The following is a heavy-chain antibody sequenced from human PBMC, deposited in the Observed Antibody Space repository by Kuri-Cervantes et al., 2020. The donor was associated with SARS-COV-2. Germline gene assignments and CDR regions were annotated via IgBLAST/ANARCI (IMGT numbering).Heavy chain of an antibody. CDR2: ISAYNGNT. J-gene: IGHJ3*02. D-gene: IGHD3-10*01. V-gene: IGHV1-18*01. CDR3: ARDQPRFFRVRGQDAFDI. Sequence: ASVKVSCQASGYTFTSYGISWVQQAPGQGLAWMGWISAYNGNTNYAQKVQGRVTMTTDKSTSTAYMELRSLRSDDTAVYYCARDQPRFFRVRGQDAFDIWGQGTMVTVSS. CDR1: GYTFTSYG.